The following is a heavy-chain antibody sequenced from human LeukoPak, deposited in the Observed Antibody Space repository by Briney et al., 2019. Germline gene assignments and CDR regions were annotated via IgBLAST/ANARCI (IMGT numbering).Heavy chain of an antibody. V-gene: IGHV1-69*05. CDR3: AREKSLAVAGLDY. J-gene: IGHJ4*02. D-gene: IGHD6-19*01. CDR2: IIPIFGTA. Sequence: SVKVSCKASAGTFSSYAISWVRQAPGQGLEWMGGIIPIFGTANYAQKFQGRVTITTDESTSTAYMELSSLRSEDTAVYYCAREKSLAVAGLDYWGQGTLVTVSS. CDR1: AGTFSSYA.